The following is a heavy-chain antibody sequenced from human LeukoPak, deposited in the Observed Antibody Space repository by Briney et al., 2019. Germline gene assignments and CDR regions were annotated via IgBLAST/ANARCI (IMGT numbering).Heavy chain of an antibody. CDR3: AKDLHIGYSYGSPFDY. Sequence: PGGSLRLSCAASGFAFSSYAMHWVRQAPGKGLEWVAVISYDGSNKYYADSVKGRFTISRDNSKNTLYLQMNSLRAEDTAVYYCAKDLHIGYSYGSPFDYWGQGTLVTVSS. V-gene: IGHV3-30-3*01. CDR1: GFAFSSYA. J-gene: IGHJ4*02. CDR2: ISYDGSNK. D-gene: IGHD5-18*01.